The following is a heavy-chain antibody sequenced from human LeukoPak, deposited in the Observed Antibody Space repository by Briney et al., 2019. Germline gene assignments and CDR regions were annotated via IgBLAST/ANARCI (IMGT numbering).Heavy chain of an antibody. Sequence: SETLSLTCTVSGGSISSGGYYWSWIRQPPGKGLEWIGYIYHSGSTYYNPSLKSRVTISVDRSKNQFSLKLSSVTAADTAVYYCARAPLFGPVDYWGQGTLVTVSS. CDR1: GGSISSGGYY. CDR2: IYHSGST. CDR3: ARAPLFGPVDY. J-gene: IGHJ4*02. D-gene: IGHD3-3*01. V-gene: IGHV4-30-2*01.